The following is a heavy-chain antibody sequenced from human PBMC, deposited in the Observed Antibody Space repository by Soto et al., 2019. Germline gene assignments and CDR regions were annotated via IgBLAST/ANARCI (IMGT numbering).Heavy chain of an antibody. J-gene: IGHJ4*02. CDR1: GFTFSSYG. V-gene: IGHV3-33*01. D-gene: IGHD3-10*01. CDR3: ARFGPYGSGSYYTGYYFDY. Sequence: QVQLVESGGGVVQPGRSLRLSCAASGFTFSSYGMHWVRQAPGKGLEWVAVIWYDGSNKYYADSVKGRFTISRDNSKNMLYLQMNSRRAGDTAVFYCARFGPYGSGSYYTGYYFDYWGKGTLVTVSS. CDR2: IWYDGSNK.